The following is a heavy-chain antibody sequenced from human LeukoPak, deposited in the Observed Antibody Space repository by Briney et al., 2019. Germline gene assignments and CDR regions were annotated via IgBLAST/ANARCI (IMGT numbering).Heavy chain of an antibody. CDR1: GYTFTSYD. V-gene: IGHV1-8*01. CDR3: ARKGRMVRWSDWFDP. D-gene: IGHD3-10*01. Sequence: GASVKVSCKASGYTFTSYDINWVRQATGQGLEWMGWMNPNSGYTGYAQKFQGRVTMTRNTSISTAYMELSSLRSEDTAVYYCARKGRMVRWSDWFDPWGQGTLVTVSS. J-gene: IGHJ5*02. CDR2: MNPNSGYT.